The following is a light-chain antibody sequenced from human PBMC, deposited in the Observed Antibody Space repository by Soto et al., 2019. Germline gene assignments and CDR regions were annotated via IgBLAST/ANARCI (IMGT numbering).Light chain of an antibody. CDR2: GAS. J-gene: IGKJ4*01. CDR1: QCVSSN. V-gene: IGKV3-15*01. Sequence: EIVMTQSPATLSVSPGERATLSSRASQCVSSNLAWYQQKPGQAPRLLIYGASTRATGIPARFSGSGSGTEFTLTISSLQSEDFAVYYCQQYNDWPLTFGGGTKVEIK. CDR3: QQYNDWPLT.